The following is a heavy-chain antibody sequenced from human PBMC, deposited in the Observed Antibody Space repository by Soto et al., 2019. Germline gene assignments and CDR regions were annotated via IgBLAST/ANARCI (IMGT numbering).Heavy chain of an antibody. D-gene: IGHD3-10*01. Sequence: GGSLRLSCAASGFTFSSYGMHWVRQAPGKGLEWVAVISYDGSNKYYADSVKGRFTISRDNSKNTLYLQMNSLRAEDTAVYYCAEDHVRVRGNMDVWGQGTTVTVSS. CDR3: AEDHVRVRGNMDV. V-gene: IGHV3-30*18. J-gene: IGHJ6*02. CDR2: ISYDGSNK. CDR1: GFTFSSYG.